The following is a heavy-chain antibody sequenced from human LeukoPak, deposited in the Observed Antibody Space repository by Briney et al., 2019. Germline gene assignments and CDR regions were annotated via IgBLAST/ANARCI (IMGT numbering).Heavy chain of an antibody. CDR3: ARIYYYVSNGRYRWFDS. CDR2: IKEDGSEK. J-gene: IGHJ5*01. V-gene: IGHV3-7*01. D-gene: IGHD3-22*01. Sequence: RGSLRLSCTASGFTFSNYWMSWVRQAPGKGLEWVANIKEDGSEKCYVDSVKGRFTTSRDNAKSSLSLQMDSLRAEDTAIYYCARIYYYVSNGRYRWFDSWGQGTLVTVSS. CDR1: GFTFSNYW.